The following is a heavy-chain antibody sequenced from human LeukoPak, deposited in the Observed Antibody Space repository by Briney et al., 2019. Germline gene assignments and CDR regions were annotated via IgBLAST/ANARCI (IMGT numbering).Heavy chain of an antibody. V-gene: IGHV3-48*03. CDR1: GVTFSSYE. J-gene: IGHJ4*02. Sequence: PGGSLRLSCAASGVTFSSYEMNWVRQAPGKGPEWVSYISGSGSAIYYADSVKGRFTISRDNAKDLLSLQMNSLRAEDTAVYYCVRDHDYWGQGTLATVSS. CDR3: VRDHDY. CDR2: ISGSGSAI.